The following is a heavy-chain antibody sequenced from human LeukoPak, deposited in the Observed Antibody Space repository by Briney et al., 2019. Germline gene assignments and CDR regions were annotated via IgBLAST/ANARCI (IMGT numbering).Heavy chain of an antibody. D-gene: IGHD3-3*01. Sequence: GGSLRLSCAASGFTFSSYGMHWVRQAPGKGLEWVAYIRYDGVNDYYADSVKGRFTVSRDLSKHTLYLQMNSLRAEDTAVYYCAKDRGVFGVAYSLDYWGQGTLVTVSS. CDR1: GFTFSSYG. V-gene: IGHV3-30*02. J-gene: IGHJ4*02. CDR3: AKDRGVFGVAYSLDY. CDR2: IRYDGVND.